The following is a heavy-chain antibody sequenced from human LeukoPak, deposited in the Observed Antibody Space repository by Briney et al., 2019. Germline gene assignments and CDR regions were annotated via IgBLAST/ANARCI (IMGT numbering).Heavy chain of an antibody. V-gene: IGHV1-2*02. J-gene: IGHJ5*02. D-gene: IGHD6-19*01. CDR2: INPNSGGT. CDR3: ARRRFRIAVAGNNWFDP. CDR1: GYTFTGYY. Sequence: GASVKVSCKASGYTFTGYYMHWVRQAPGQGLEWMGWINPNSGGTNYAQKFQGRVTMTRDTSISTAYMELSRLRSDDTAVYYCARRRFRIAVAGNNWFDPWGQGTLVTVSS.